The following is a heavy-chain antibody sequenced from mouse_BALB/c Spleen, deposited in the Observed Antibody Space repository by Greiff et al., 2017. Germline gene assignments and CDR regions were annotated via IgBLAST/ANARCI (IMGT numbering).Heavy chain of an antibody. CDR3: AKHTMITTGYAMDY. CDR1: GFSLTDYG. CDR2: IWGGGST. Sequence: VKLQESGPGLVAPSQSLSITCTVSGFSLTDYGVSWIRQPPGKGLEWLGVIWGGGSTYYNSALKSRLSISKDNSKSQVFLKMNSLQTDDTAMYYCAKHTMITTGYAMDYWGQGTSVTVSS. D-gene: IGHD2-4*01. V-gene: IGHV2-6-5*01. J-gene: IGHJ4*01.